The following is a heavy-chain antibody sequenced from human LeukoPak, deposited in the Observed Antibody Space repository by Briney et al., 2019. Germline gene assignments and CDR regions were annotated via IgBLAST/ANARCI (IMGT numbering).Heavy chain of an antibody. J-gene: IGHJ4*02. V-gene: IGHV4-59*01. CDR2: IYYSGST. CDR3: ARATRDFWSGSFDY. Sequence: PSETLSLTCTVSGGSISSYYWSWIRQPPGKGLEWIGYIYYSGSTNYSPSLKSRVTISIDTSKNQFSLKMSSLTAADTAVYYCARATRDFWSGSFDYWGQGTLVTVSS. D-gene: IGHD3-3*01. CDR1: GGSISSYY.